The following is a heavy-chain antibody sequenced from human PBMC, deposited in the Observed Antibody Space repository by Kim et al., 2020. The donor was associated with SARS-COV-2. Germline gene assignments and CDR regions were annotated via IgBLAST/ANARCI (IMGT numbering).Heavy chain of an antibody. Sequence: AQKLQGRVTMTTDTSTSTAYMELRSLRSDDTAVYYCARVLGSTVTTGFDYWGQGTLVTVSS. CDR3: ARVLGSTVTTGFDY. V-gene: IGHV1-18*01. D-gene: IGHD4-17*01. J-gene: IGHJ4*02.